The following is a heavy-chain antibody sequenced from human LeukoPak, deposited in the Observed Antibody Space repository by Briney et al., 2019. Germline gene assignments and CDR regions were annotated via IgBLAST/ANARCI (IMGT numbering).Heavy chain of an antibody. Sequence: GRSLRLSCAGSGFIFSSYTMHWVRQAPGKGLEWAAVISYDGSNKYYADSVKGRFTISRDNSKNTVYLQMNSLRAEDTAVYYCARDRVYYDSSGYYLTVWGQGTLVTVSS. CDR2: ISYDGSNK. D-gene: IGHD3-22*01. J-gene: IGHJ4*02. V-gene: IGHV3-30-3*01. CDR1: GFIFSSYT. CDR3: ARDRVYYDSSGYYLTV.